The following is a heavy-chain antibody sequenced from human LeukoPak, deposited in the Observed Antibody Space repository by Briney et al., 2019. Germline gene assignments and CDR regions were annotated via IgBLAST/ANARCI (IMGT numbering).Heavy chain of an antibody. V-gene: IGHV1-2*06. J-gene: IGHJ3*02. CDR2: INPNSGGT. CDR3: ARVGDGLNDAFDI. Sequence: ASVKVSCKAYGYTFTGYYMHWVRQAPGQGLEWMGRINPNSGGTNYAQKFQGRVTMTRDTSISTAYMELSRLRSDDTAVYYCARVGDGLNDAFDIWGQGTMVTVSS. CDR1: GYTFTGYY. D-gene: IGHD5-24*01.